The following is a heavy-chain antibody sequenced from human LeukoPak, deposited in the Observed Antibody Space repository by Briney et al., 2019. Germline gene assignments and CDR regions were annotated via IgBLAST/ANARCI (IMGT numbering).Heavy chain of an antibody. CDR3: ARPFGGDSKYYFDY. Sequence: KPGESLKISCKGSGYSFTSYWLGWVRPMPGEGLEWMWIIYPGDSDTRYTPSFQARVNISADKSISPVSLQERCLHASHTPVYYCARPFGGDSKYYFDYWGQGTMVTVSS. CDR1: GYSFTSYW. J-gene: IGHJ4*02. CDR2: IYPGDSDT. V-gene: IGHV5-51*01. D-gene: IGHD2-21*01.